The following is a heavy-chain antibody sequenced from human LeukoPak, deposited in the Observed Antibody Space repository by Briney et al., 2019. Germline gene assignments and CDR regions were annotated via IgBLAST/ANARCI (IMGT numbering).Heavy chain of an antibody. CDR2: IHFGGST. V-gene: IGHV4-61*08. CDR3: ARDGYNYPLGY. Sequence: SQTLSLTCTVSGGSISSGGYYWSWIRQPPGKGLEWIGYIHFGGSTDYNPSLKSRVTISVDTSKNQFSLKLSSVTAADTAVYYCARDGYNYPLGYWGQGTLVTVSS. J-gene: IGHJ4*02. CDR1: GGSISSGGYY. D-gene: IGHD5-24*01.